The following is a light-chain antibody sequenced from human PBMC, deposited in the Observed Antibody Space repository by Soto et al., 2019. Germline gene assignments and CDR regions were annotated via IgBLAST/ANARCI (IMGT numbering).Light chain of an antibody. CDR3: LQYNGYYRT. CDR2: AVS. J-gene: IGKJ1*01. V-gene: IGKV1-9*01. CDR1: QGISSY. Sequence: IQLTQSPSSLSASVGDRVTITCRASQGISSYLGWYQQKPGKAPNLLIYAVSNLQSGVPSRFSGSGSGTQFTLTISSLQSDDFATYYCLQYNGYYRTFGQGTKVDIK.